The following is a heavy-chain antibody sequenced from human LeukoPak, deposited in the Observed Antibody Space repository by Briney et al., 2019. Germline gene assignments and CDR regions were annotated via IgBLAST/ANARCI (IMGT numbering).Heavy chain of an antibody. V-gene: IGHV4-39*01. D-gene: IGHD1-26*01. CDR3: ARNWEGPFDY. Sequence: SETLSLTCTVSGGSISSSSYYWGWIRQPPGKGLEWIGSIYYSGSTYYNPSLKSRVTISVDTSKNQFSLKLSFVTAADPAVYYCARNWEGPFDYWGQGTLVTVSS. J-gene: IGHJ4*02. CDR1: GGSISSSSYY. CDR2: IYYSGST.